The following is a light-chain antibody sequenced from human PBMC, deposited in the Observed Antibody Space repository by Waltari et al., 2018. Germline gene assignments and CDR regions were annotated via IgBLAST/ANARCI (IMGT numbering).Light chain of an antibody. CDR1: SSNIGSNY. CDR3: ATWDSSLSEVV. V-gene: IGLV1-51*01. CDR2: DKY. Sequence: QSVLTQPPSVSAASGQKVTISCSGRSSNIGSNYVSWYQQRPGTAPQLLIYDKYNRPSGIPDRVSASKSGTSVTLGITGLQTGDEADYYCATWDSSLSEVVFGGGTKLTVL. J-gene: IGLJ3*02.